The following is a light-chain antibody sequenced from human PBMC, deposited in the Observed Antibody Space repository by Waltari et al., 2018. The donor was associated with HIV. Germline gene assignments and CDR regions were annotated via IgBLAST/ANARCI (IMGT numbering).Light chain of an antibody. CDR3: MQTLRLPWT. CDR2: LAT. V-gene: IGKV2-28*01. Sequence: VLMIQSPRYLPVSIGEPASISCVSNKSLRHENGFKYLDWYLQRPGRTPQLLSQLATSRAFRVPTRFGGTASDTNFTLTISRVATGDVGLYYCMQTLRLPWTFGQGTRV. J-gene: IGKJ1*01. CDR1: KSLRHENGFKY.